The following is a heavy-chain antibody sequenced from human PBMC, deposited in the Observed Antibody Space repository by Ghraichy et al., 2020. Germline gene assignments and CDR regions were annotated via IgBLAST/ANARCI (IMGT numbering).Heavy chain of an antibody. J-gene: IGHJ4*02. D-gene: IGHD4-17*01. CDR2: IYTSGST. Sequence: SETLSLTCTVSDGYINSYYWSWIRQPPGRGLQWIGYIYTSGSTKYNPSLKSRVSISVDTSKNQFSLSLKSVTAADTAVYYCARSPLHGDYEDFSYFFDFWGQGTLVTVSS. V-gene: IGHV4-4*09. CDR3: ARSPLHGDYEDFSYFFDF. CDR1: DGYINSYY.